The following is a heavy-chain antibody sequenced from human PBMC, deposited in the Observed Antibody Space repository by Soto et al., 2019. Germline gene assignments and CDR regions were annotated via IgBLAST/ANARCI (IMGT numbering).Heavy chain of an antibody. Sequence: EVQLVESGGGLVQLGGSLRLSCAASGFTVSSNYMSWVRQAPGKGLEWVSVIYSGGSTYYADSVKGRFTISRHNSKNTLYLQMNSLRAEDTAVYYCARGGSGWLLYFDYWGQGTLVTVSS. CDR2: IYSGGST. CDR1: GFTVSSNY. D-gene: IGHD6-19*01. V-gene: IGHV3-53*04. CDR3: ARGGSGWLLYFDY. J-gene: IGHJ4*02.